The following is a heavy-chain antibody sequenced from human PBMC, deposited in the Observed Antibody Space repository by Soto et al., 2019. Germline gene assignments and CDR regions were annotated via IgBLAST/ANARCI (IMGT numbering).Heavy chain of an antibody. CDR1: GFTFSDYY. CDR2: ISSSGSTI. CDR3: ASMGYCSSTSCYNYYYYYYGMDV. Sequence: QVQLVESGGGLVKHGGSLRLSCAASGFTFSDYYMSWIRQAPGKGLEWVSYISSSGSTIYYADSVKGRFTISRDNAKNSLYLQMNSLRAEDTAVYYCASMGYCSSTSCYNYYYYYYGMDVWGQGTTVTVSS. V-gene: IGHV3-11*01. J-gene: IGHJ6*02. D-gene: IGHD2-2*01.